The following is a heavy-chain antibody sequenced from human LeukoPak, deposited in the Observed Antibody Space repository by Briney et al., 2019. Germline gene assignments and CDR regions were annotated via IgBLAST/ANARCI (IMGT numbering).Heavy chain of an antibody. D-gene: IGHD1-26*01. CDR1: GFTFSSYG. Sequence: PGRSPRLSCAASGFTFSSYGMHWVRQAPGKGLEWVAVISYDGSNKYYADSVKGRFTISRDNSKNTLYLQMNSLRAEDTAVYYCAKRGRGGSYLPLYYFDYWGQGTLVTVSS. J-gene: IGHJ4*02. CDR2: ISYDGSNK. CDR3: AKRGRGGSYLPLYYFDY. V-gene: IGHV3-30*18.